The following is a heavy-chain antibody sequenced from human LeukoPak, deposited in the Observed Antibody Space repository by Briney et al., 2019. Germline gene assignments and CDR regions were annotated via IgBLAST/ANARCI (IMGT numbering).Heavy chain of an antibody. D-gene: IGHD2-2*01. Sequence: SETLSLTCTVSGGSISGHYWSWIRQPPGKGLEWIGHIYYTGVINYDPSLKSRVTMLVDTSKNQFSLKVTSVTAADTAVYYCARLTRLAPVGTTYYHSLDVWGQGSTVTVYS. J-gene: IGHJ6*02. CDR2: IYYTGVI. V-gene: IGHV4-59*08. CDR1: GGSISGHY. CDR3: ARLTRLAPVGTTYYHSLDV.